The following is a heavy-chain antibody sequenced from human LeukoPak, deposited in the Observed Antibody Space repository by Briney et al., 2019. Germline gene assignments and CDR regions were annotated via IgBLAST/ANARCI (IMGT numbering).Heavy chain of an antibody. J-gene: IGHJ4*02. Sequence: GGSLRLSCAASGFIFSSYGMHWVRQAPGKGLEWVAFIRYDGSNTYYADSVKGRFTISRDNAKNSLYLQMNSLRAEDTALYYCARLGTRYCSTSSCHSQFDYWGQGTLVTVSS. V-gene: IGHV3-30*02. D-gene: IGHD2-2*01. CDR1: GFIFSSYG. CDR3: ARLGTRYCSTSSCHSQFDY. CDR2: IRYDGSNT.